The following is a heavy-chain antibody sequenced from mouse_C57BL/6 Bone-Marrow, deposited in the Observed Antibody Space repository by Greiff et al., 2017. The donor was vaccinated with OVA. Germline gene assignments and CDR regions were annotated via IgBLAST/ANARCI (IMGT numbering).Heavy chain of an antibody. J-gene: IGHJ2*01. D-gene: IGHD2-1*01. CDR2: ISDGGSYT. CDR1: GFTFSSYA. V-gene: IGHV5-4*01. Sequence: EVQLVESGGGLVKPGGSLKLSCAASGFTFSSYAMSWVRQTPEKRLEWVATISDGGSYTYYPDNVKGRFTISRDNAKNNLYLQMSHLKSEDTAMYYCARDYGIHFDYWGQGTTLTVSS. CDR3: ARDYGIHFDY.